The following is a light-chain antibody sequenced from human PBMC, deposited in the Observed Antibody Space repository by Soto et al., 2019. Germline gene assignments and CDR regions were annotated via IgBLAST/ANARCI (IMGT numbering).Light chain of an antibody. V-gene: IGLV2-11*01. CDR3: QSYDTRLSAEV. J-gene: IGLJ3*02. Sequence: QSVLTQPRSVSGSPGQSVTISCTGTSSDVGGYNFVSWYQQHPDKAPKLMIYDVSKRPSGVPDRFSGSKSGNTASLTISGLQAEDEADYYCQSYDTRLSAEVFGGGTKLTVL. CDR1: SSDVGGYNF. CDR2: DVS.